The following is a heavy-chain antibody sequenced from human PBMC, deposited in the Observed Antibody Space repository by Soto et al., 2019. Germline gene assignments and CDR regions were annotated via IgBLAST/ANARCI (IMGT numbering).Heavy chain of an antibody. V-gene: IGHV3-23*01. CDR3: AKEGNYYDSSGVFDY. J-gene: IGHJ4*02. CDR2: ISGSGGST. D-gene: IGHD3-22*01. CDR1: GLTFSSYA. Sequence: EVQLLESGGGLVQPGGSLRLSCAASGLTFSSYAMSWVRQAPGKGLEWVSAISGSGGSTYYADSVKGRFTISRDNSKNTLYLQMYSLRAEDTAVYYCAKEGNYYDSSGVFDYWGQGTLVTVSS.